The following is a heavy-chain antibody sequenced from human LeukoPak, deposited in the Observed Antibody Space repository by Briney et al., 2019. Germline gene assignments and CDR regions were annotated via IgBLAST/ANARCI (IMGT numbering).Heavy chain of an antibody. Sequence: SQTLSLTCTVSGGSISSGGYYWSWIRQHPGKGLEWIGYIYYSGSTYYNPSLKSRVTMSVDTSKNQFSLKLTSVTAADTAVYYCARDRGYYDSTGYFDYWGQGTLVTVSS. J-gene: IGHJ4*02. CDR1: GGSISSGGYY. D-gene: IGHD3-22*01. V-gene: IGHV4-31*03. CDR3: ARDRGYYDSTGYFDY. CDR2: IYYSGST.